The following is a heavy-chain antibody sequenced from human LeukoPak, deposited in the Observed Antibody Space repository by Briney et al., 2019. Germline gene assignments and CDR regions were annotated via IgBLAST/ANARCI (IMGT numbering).Heavy chain of an antibody. V-gene: IGHV4-39*01. Sequence: SETLSLTCTVSGASISTYYWGWIRQPPGKGLEWLGSIYYSGSTYYNPSLKSRVTISVDTSKNQFSLKLSSVTAADTAVYYCARHFPLGYCSSTSCRAHFDYWGQGTLVTVSS. J-gene: IGHJ4*02. CDR1: GASISTYY. CDR2: IYYSGST. CDR3: ARHFPLGYCSSTSCRAHFDY. D-gene: IGHD2-2*01.